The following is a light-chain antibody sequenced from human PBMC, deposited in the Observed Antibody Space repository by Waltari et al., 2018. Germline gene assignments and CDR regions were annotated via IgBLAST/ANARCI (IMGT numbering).Light chain of an antibody. CDR2: DVS. V-gene: IGLV2-14*01. J-gene: IGLJ3*02. Sequence: QSALTQPASVSGSPGQSITISCSGTSGDVGGYHYVSWFQQHPGKAPKLMIYDVSNRPSGVSNRFSASKSGNTASLTISGLRAEDEADYYCSSYTTTITVFGGGTKLTVL. CDR3: SSYTTTITV. CDR1: SGDVGGYHY.